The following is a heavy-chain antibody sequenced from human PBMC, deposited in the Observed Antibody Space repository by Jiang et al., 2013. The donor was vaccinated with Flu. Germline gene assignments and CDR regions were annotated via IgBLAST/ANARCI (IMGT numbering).Heavy chain of an antibody. J-gene: IGHJ4*02. Sequence: SGFTFSTYWMHWVRQAPGKGLVWVSRINPDGTTTNYADSVKGRFTVSRDNAKNTLYLQMNSLRAEDTAVYYCSRGGLEMSDYWGQGTLVTVSS. CDR3: SRGGLEMSDY. CDR1: GFTFSTYW. V-gene: IGHV3-74*01. D-gene: IGHD5-24*01. CDR2: INPDGTTT.